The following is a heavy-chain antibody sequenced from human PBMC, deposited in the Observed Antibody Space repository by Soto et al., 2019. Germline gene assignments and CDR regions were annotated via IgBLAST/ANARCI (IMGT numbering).Heavy chain of an antibody. D-gene: IGHD7-27*01. CDR1: GGSISNVGYY. CDR2: IYYSGST. V-gene: IGHV4-61*08. CDR3: ASGWGNYGMDV. Sequence: SETLSLTCTVSGGSISNVGYYWIWHRQHPGKGLEWIGYIYYSGSTNYNPSLKSRVTISVDTSKNQFSLKLSSVTAADTAVYYCASGWGNYGMDVWGQGTTVTVSS. J-gene: IGHJ6*02.